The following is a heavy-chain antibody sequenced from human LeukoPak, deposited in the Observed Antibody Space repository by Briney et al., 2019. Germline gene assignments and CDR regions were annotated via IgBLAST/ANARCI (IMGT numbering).Heavy chain of an antibody. CDR3: ARRAVADYYYYNMDV. D-gene: IGHD6-19*01. J-gene: IGHJ6*03. V-gene: IGHV1-8*01. Sequence: ASVKVSCKTSGYPFRNYDINWVRQATGQGLEWMGWMNPNSGNTGYAQKFQGRVTITRNTSISTAYMELSSLRSEDTAVYYCARRAVADYYYYNMDVWGKGTTVTVSS. CDR2: MNPNSGNT. CDR1: GYPFRNYD.